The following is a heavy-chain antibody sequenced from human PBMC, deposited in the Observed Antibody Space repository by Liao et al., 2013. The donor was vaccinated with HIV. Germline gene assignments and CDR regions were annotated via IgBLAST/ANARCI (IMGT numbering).Heavy chain of an antibody. V-gene: IGHV4-4*07. J-gene: IGHJ4*02. CDR1: GGSIHPYY. D-gene: IGHD6-19*01. CDR2: VYASGTT. CDR3: ASHSSGWYPDS. Sequence: QVQLRESGPGLVKPSETLSLTCSVSGGSIHPYYWSWVRQSAGKGLQWIGRVYASGTTSYNPSLSRRIRMSVDMSKNQFALKLTSVTAADTAVYYCASHSSGWYPDSWGQGTLVSVSS.